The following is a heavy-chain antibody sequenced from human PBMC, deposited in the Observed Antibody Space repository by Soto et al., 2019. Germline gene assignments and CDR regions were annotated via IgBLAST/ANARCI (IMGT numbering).Heavy chain of an antibody. D-gene: IGHD2-15*01. CDR2: INHSGST. CDR1: GGSFSGYY. Sequence: QVQLQQWGAGLLKPSETLSLTCAVYGGSFSGYYWSWIRQPPGKGLEWIGEINHSGSTNYNPSLKSRVTISVDTSKNQFSLKLSSVTAADTAVYYCARAGGLRSYWYFDLWGRGTLVTVSS. CDR3: ARAGGLRSYWYFDL. V-gene: IGHV4-34*01. J-gene: IGHJ2*01.